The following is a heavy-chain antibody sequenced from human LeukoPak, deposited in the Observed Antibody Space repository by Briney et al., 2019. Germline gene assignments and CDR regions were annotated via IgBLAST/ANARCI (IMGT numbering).Heavy chain of an antibody. D-gene: IGHD3-9*01. CDR1: GFTFSSYA. CDR2: ISGSGSNT. V-gene: IGHV3-23*01. CDR3: AKSANYDILTGPNGAFDI. Sequence: GGSLRLSCTASGFTFSSYAMSWVRQAPGKGLEWVSAISGSGSNTYYADSVKGRFTISRDNSKNTLYLQMNSLRAEDTAVYYCAKSANYDILTGPNGAFDIWGQGTMVTVSS. J-gene: IGHJ3*02.